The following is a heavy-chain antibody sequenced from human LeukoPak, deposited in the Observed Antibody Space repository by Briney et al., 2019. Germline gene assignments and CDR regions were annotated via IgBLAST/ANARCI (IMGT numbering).Heavy chain of an antibody. J-gene: IGHJ6*02. D-gene: IGHD2-21*02. V-gene: IGHV1-8*01. CDR1: GYTFTSYD. Sequence: ASVKVSCKASGYTFTSYDINWVRQATGQGLEWMGWMNPNSGNTGYAQKFQGRVTMTRNTSISTAYMELSSLRSEDTAAYYCARGRLAYCGGDCYLFSYYYYGMDVWGQGTTVTVSS. CDR2: MNPNSGNT. CDR3: ARGRLAYCGGDCYLFSYYYYGMDV.